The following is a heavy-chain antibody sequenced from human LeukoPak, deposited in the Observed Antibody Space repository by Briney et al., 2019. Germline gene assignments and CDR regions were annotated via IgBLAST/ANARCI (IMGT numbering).Heavy chain of an antibody. V-gene: IGHV3-48*03. D-gene: IGHD3-22*01. CDR3: ASLSDSLYDSSGYYDY. J-gene: IGHJ4*02. Sequence: GGSLRLSCTASGFTFNNYAMNWVRQAPGKGLEWVSYISSSGSTIYYADSVKGRFTISRDNAKNSLYLQMSSLRAEDTAVYYCASLSDSLYDSSGYYDYWGQGTLVTVSS. CDR1: GFTFNNYA. CDR2: ISSSGSTI.